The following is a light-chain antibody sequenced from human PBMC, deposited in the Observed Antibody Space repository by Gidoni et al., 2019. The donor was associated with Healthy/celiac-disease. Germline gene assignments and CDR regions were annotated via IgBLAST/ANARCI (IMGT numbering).Light chain of an antibody. CDR1: SLRSYY. V-gene: IGLV3-19*01. CDR3: NSRDSSGISWL. CDR2: GKN. Sequence: SSELTQGPAVSVALGQTVRITCQGDSLRSYYASWYQQKPGQAPVLVIYGKNNRPSGIPDRFSGSSSGNTASLTITGAQAEDEADYYCNSRDSSGISWLFGGGTKLTVL. J-gene: IGLJ3*02.